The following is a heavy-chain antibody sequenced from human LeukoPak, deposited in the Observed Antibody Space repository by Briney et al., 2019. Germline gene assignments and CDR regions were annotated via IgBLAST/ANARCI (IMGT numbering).Heavy chain of an antibody. J-gene: IGHJ4*02. CDR3: ATHTGSGSRFIDY. Sequence: GESLKISCKGSGYNFPNYWIGWVRQMPGKGLEWMGIIYPGDSDTRYSPSFQGQVTISADKSISTAYLQWSSLKASDTAMYYCATHTGSGSRFIDYWGQGTLVTVSS. CDR1: GYNFPNYW. D-gene: IGHD3-10*01. V-gene: IGHV5-51*01. CDR2: IYPGDSDT.